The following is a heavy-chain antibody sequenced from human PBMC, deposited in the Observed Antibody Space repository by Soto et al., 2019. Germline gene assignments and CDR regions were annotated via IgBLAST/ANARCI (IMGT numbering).Heavy chain of an antibody. CDR3: AKTDKFNSDSRGGANRFDY. J-gene: IGHJ4*02. V-gene: IGHV3-23*01. Sequence: EVQLLESGGGLVQPGGSLRLSCAASGFTFSNYVMTWLRQAPGKGLEWVSSIRFSVSDTFYADTVKGRFTVYRDNSKNTLFQQMNSRRTEDTAVYYCAKTDKFNSDSRGGANRFDYGGEGTLFTVSS. CDR2: IRFSVSDT. D-gene: IGHD6-19*01. CDR1: GFTFSNYV.